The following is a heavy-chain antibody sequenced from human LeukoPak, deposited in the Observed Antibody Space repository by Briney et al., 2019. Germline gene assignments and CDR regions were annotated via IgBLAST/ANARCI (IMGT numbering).Heavy chain of an antibody. Sequence: GGSLRLSCAASGFTFSSYAMHWVRQAPGKGLEWVAVISYDGSNKYYADSVKGRFTISRDNSKNTLYLQMNSLRAEDTAVYYCAKRYYGGNSVDYWGQGTLVTVSS. CDR1: GFTFSSYA. V-gene: IGHV3-30-3*02. J-gene: IGHJ4*02. CDR2: ISYDGSNK. D-gene: IGHD4-23*01. CDR3: AKRYYGGNSVDY.